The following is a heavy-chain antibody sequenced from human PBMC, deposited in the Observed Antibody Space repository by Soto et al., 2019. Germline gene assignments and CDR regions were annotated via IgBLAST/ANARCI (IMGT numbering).Heavy chain of an antibody. J-gene: IGHJ6*02. D-gene: IGHD3-3*01. CDR2: TSSYNIDT. CDR1: GYRCETYA. V-gene: IGHV1-18*01. Sequence: QVQLVPSGAEVKKPGASVKVSCKYSGYRCETYAMNWVRQAPGQGLEWMGWTSSYNIDTFYADKFQDRVSMTTDTSTGTAYMELRSLSSDDTAVYYCARGHGVIIGAMEGWGQGTAVTVAS. CDR3: ARGHGVIIGAMEG.